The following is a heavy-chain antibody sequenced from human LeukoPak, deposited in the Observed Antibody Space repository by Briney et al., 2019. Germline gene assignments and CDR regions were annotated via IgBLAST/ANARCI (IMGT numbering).Heavy chain of an antibody. J-gene: IGHJ4*02. CDR3: AREGWIQLWSYFDY. V-gene: IGHV3-11*01. CDR2: ISSSGSTI. D-gene: IGHD5-18*01. CDR1: GFTFSDYY. Sequence: PGGSLRLSCAASGFTFSDYYMSWIRQAPGKGLEWVPYISSSGSTIYYADSVKGRFTISRDNAKNSLYLQMNSLRAEDTAVYYCAREGWIQLWSYFDYWGQGTLVTVSS.